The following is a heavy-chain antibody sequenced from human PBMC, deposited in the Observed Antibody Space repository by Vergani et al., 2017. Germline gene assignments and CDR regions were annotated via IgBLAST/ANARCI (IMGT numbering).Heavy chain of an antibody. CDR1: GGTFSSYA. Sequence: QVQLVQSGAEVKKPGSSVKVSCKASGGTFSSYAISWVRQAPGQGLEWMGGIIPIFGTANYAQKFQGRVTITADESTSTAYMELSSRRSEDTAVYYCASSPNDYDILTGYYNYYYYYMDVWGKGTTVTVSS. V-gene: IGHV1-69*01. J-gene: IGHJ6*03. CDR3: ASSPNDYDILTGYYNYYYYYMDV. CDR2: IIPIFGTA. D-gene: IGHD3-9*01.